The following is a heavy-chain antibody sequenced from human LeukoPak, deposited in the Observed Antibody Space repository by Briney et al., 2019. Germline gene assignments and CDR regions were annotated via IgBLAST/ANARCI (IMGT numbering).Heavy chain of an antibody. CDR2: IIPIFGTA. CDR1: GGTFSSYA. J-gene: IGHJ6*02. Sequence: ASVKVSCKASGGTFSSYAISWVRQAPGQGLEWMGGIIPIFGTANYAQKFQGRVTITADESTSTAYMELSSLRSEDTAVYYCATVRVATIRNYYYYYGMDVWGQGTTVTVSS. V-gene: IGHV1-69*13. CDR3: ATVRVATIRNYYYYYGMDV. D-gene: IGHD5-12*01.